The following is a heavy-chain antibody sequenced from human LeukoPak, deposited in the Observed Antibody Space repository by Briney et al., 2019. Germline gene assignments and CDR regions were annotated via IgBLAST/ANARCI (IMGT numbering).Heavy chain of an antibody. V-gene: IGHV3-21*01. CDR1: GFTFSSYS. CDR2: ISSSSSYI. Sequence: PGGSLRLSCAASGFTFSSYSMNWVRQAPGKGLEWVSSISSSSSYIYYADSVKGRFTNSRDNAKNSLYLQMNSLRAEDTAVYYCAREARDSSGYYYVRFDPWGQGTLVTVSP. J-gene: IGHJ5*02. D-gene: IGHD3-22*01. CDR3: AREARDSSGYYYVRFDP.